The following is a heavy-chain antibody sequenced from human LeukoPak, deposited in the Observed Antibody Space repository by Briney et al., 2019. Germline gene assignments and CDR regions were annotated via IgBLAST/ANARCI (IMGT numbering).Heavy chain of an antibody. CDR1: GFTFSSYA. Sequence: PGGSLRLSCAASGFTFSSYAMSWVRQAPGKGLEWVSAISGSGGSTYYADSVKGRFTISRDNSKNTLYPQMNSLRAEDTAVYYCAKDRNTMIVVDPYDAFDIWGQGTMVTVSS. CDR3: AKDRNTMIVVDPYDAFDI. CDR2: ISGSGGST. D-gene: IGHD3-22*01. V-gene: IGHV3-23*01. J-gene: IGHJ3*02.